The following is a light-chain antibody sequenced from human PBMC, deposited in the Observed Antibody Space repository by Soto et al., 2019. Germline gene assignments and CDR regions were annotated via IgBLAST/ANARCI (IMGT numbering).Light chain of an antibody. J-gene: IGLJ1*01. CDR3: SSYTTSNTRQIV. Sequence: QSVLTQPASVSGSPGQSITISCTGTSSDVGGYNYVSWYQQHPGKAPKFMIYDVSNRPSGVSNRFSGSKSGNTASLTISGLQAEDEADYYCSSYTTSNTRQIVFGTGTKVTF. V-gene: IGLV2-14*03. CDR2: DVS. CDR1: SSDVGGYNY.